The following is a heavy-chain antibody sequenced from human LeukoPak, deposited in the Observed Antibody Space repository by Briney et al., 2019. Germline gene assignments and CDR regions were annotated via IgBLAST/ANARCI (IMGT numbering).Heavy chain of an antibody. D-gene: IGHD4-17*01. CDR3: ARGFVAYGDYSDYYYMDV. Sequence: ASVKVSCTASGHTFTSYDINWVRQATGQGLEWMGWMNPNSGNTGYAQKFQGRVTMTRNTSISTAYMELSSLRSEDTAVYYCARGFVAYGDYSDYYYMDVWGKGTTVTVSS. CDR1: GHTFTSYD. V-gene: IGHV1-8*01. CDR2: MNPNSGNT. J-gene: IGHJ6*03.